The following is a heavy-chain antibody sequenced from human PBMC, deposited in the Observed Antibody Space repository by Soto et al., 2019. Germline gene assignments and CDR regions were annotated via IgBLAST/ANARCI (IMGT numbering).Heavy chain of an antibody. D-gene: IGHD2-15*01. Sequence: ASVKVSCKASGYTFTGYYMHWVRQAPGQGLEWMGIINPSGGSTSYAQKFQGRVTMTRDTSTSTVYMELSSLRSEDTAVYYCARTEYSDGMDVWGQGTTVTVSS. J-gene: IGHJ6*02. CDR3: ARTEYSDGMDV. V-gene: IGHV1-46*01. CDR2: INPSGGST. CDR1: GYTFTGYY.